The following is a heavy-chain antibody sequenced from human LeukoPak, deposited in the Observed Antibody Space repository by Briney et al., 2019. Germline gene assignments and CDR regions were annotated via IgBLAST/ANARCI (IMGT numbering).Heavy chain of an antibody. CDR2: ITSNGGST. V-gene: IGHV3-64*02. D-gene: IGHD6-6*01. Sequence: GGSLRLSCAGSGFIFYSYAMHWVRQAPGRGLEYVSAITSNGGSTFYADSVKGRFTISRDNSKNTLYLQMNSLRAEDTAVYYCAKDLLRSSSSPLYFDYWGQGTLVTVSS. J-gene: IGHJ4*02. CDR3: AKDLLRSSSSPLYFDY. CDR1: GFIFYSYA.